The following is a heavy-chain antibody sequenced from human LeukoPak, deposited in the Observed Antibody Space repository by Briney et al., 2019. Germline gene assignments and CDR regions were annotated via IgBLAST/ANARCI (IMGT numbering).Heavy chain of an antibody. J-gene: IGHJ4*02. D-gene: IGHD2-15*01. CDR3: ARGELGDCSGGSCYFDY. CDR1: GFTFSSYN. Sequence: GGSLRLSCVVSGFTFSSYNMHWVRQAPGKGLELVSSIGSSSDYIHYADSLKGRFTISRDIAKNSLYLQMNSLKAEDTAVYYCARGELGDCSGGSCYFDYWGQGTLVTVSS. CDR2: IGSSSDYI. V-gene: IGHV3-21*01.